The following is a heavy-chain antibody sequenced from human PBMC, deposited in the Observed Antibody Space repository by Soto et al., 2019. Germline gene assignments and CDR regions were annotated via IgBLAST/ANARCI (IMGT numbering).Heavy chain of an antibody. D-gene: IGHD3-22*01. CDR2: IYSGGST. CDR1: GFTVSSNY. V-gene: IGHV3-53*02. Sequence: EVQLVETGGGLIQPGGSLRLSCAASGFTVSSNYMSWVRQAPGKGLEWVSVIYSGGSTYYADSVKGRFTISRDNSKNTLYLQMNSLRAEDTAVYYCARGYYYDSSGYLHAFDIWGQGTMVTVSS. CDR3: ARGYYYDSSGYLHAFDI. J-gene: IGHJ3*02.